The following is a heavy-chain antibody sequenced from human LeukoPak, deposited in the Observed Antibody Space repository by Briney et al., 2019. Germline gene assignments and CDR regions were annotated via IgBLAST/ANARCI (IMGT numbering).Heavy chain of an antibody. CDR3: ASPDQKAAFDL. Sequence: SETLSLTCSVSGDSITSGAYYWTWIRQTPGEGLEWIGNSYHTGKTHYNPSFKSRLTISVDRFKNQFSLRLTSVTAADTAVYYCASPDQKAAFDLWGQGTMVTVSS. J-gene: IGHJ3*01. V-gene: IGHV4-30-2*01. CDR2: SYHTGKT. CDR1: GDSITSGAYY.